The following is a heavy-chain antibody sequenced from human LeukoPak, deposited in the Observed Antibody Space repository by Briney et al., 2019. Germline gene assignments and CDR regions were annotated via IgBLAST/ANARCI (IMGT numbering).Heavy chain of an antibody. Sequence: VASVRVSCTASGYTFTSYAMHWVRQAPGQRHEWMGWINAGNGNTKYSQKFQGRVTITRDTSASTAYMELSSLRSEDTAVYYCARDNSGYEDYWGQGTLVTVSS. CDR2: INAGNGNT. V-gene: IGHV1-3*01. J-gene: IGHJ4*02. CDR1: GYTFTSYA. D-gene: IGHD5-12*01. CDR3: ARDNSGYEDY.